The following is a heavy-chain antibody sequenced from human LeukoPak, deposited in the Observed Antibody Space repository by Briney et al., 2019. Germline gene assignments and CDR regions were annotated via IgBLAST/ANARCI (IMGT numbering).Heavy chain of an antibody. V-gene: IGHV3-48*04. Sequence: QTGGSLRLSCAASGFTFSSYSMHWIRQAPGKGLEWVSYISGCSRTMYYVDSVKGRFTISRDNAKNSLYLQMNSLRAGDTAVYYCARDLGLYDYGGNIDYWGQGTLVTVSS. CDR2: ISGCSRTM. J-gene: IGHJ4*02. D-gene: IGHD4-23*01. CDR1: GFTFSSYS. CDR3: ARDLGLYDYGGNIDY.